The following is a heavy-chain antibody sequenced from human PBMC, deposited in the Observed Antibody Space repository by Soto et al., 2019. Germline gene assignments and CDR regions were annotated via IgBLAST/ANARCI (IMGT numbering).Heavy chain of an antibody. V-gene: IGHV4-39*01. Sequence: SETLSLTCSLSGASITSTAYFWAWIRQPPGKGLEWVGSMYYSGKTHYNPSLKSRTTISVDRSRNQFSLQVSSVTAADTAVYYCANNLPRTGRFDYWGQGTVVTVSS. CDR1: GASITSTAYF. CDR3: ANNLPRTGRFDY. CDR2: MYYSGKT. J-gene: IGHJ4*02.